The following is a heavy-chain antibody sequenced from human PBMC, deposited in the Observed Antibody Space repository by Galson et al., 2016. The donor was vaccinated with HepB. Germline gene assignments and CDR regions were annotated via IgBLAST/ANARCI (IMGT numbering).Heavy chain of an antibody. Sequence: SVKVSCKVSGYTVTELSMHWVRQAPGKGLEWMGGFDSEDGEKIYAQKFQGRVTMTEDTSTDTAYMELSSLRSEDTAVHYCAAGGAAMVFDYWGQGTLVTVSS. CDR3: AAGGAAMVFDY. V-gene: IGHV1-24*01. J-gene: IGHJ4*02. CDR2: FDSEDGEK. D-gene: IGHD5-18*01. CDR1: GYTVTELS.